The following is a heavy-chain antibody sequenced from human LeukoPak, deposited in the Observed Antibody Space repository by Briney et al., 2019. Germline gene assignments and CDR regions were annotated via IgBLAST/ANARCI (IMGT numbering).Heavy chain of an antibody. CDR1: GGTFSSYA. V-gene: IGHV1-69*05. Sequence: SVKVSCKASGGTFSSYAISWVRQAPGQGLEWMGRIIPIFGTANYAQKFQGRVTITTDESTSTAYMELSSLRSEDTAVYYCARELLTVLAAAGSGGTYYFDYWGQGTLVTVSS. CDR3: ARELLTVLAAAGSGGTYYFDY. D-gene: IGHD6-13*01. CDR2: IIPIFGTA. J-gene: IGHJ4*02.